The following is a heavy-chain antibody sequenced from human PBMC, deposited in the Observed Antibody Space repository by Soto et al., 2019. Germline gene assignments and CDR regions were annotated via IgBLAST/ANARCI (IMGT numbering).Heavy chain of an antibody. Sequence: ASVKVSCKASGYTFTSYGISWVRQAPGQGLEWMGWISAYNGNTNYAQKLQGRVTMTTDTSTSTAYMELRSLRSDDTAVYYCARDGGRSIAVAVGWFDPWGQGTLVTVSS. D-gene: IGHD6-19*01. CDR1: GYTFTSYG. CDR3: ARDGGRSIAVAVGWFDP. CDR2: ISAYNGNT. V-gene: IGHV1-18*01. J-gene: IGHJ5*02.